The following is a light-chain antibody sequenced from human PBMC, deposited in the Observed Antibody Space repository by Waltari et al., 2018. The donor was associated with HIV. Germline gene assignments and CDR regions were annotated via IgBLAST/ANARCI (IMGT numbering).Light chain of an antibody. CDR1: NSNIGEYP. CDR2: ANN. J-gene: IGLJ2*01. Sequence: QSVLTQPPSASGTPGQSVTISCSGSNSNIGEYPVNWYHQVPGTAPILVIYANNLRPARVPARFSGSQSGTSASLAISSLRSEDEGYYYCAAWDDTLYGLFGGGTKLTVL. CDR3: AAWDDTLYGL. V-gene: IGLV1-44*01.